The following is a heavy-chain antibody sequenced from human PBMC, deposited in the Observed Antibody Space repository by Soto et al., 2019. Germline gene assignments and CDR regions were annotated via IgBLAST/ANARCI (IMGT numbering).Heavy chain of an antibody. Sequence: GTSVKISSKASGYTVTSYGISWLRKAPGQGLEWMGWISAYNGNTNYAQKLQGRVTMTTDTSTSTAYMELRSLRSDDTAVYYCARVKGSGYHNWFDPWGQGTLVTVSS. J-gene: IGHJ5*02. CDR2: ISAYNGNT. D-gene: IGHD3-22*01. CDR3: ARVKGSGYHNWFDP. V-gene: IGHV1-18*01. CDR1: GYTVTSYG.